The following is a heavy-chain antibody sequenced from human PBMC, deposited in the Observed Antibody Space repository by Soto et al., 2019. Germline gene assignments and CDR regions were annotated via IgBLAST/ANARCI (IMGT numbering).Heavy chain of an antibody. Sequence: QVQLVQSGAAVKKPGSSVKVSCKASGGTFSSYAISWVRQAPGQGLEWMGGIIPIFGTANYAQKFQGRVTITADESTSTAYRELSSLRGEDTAVSYCARGGGRSIVGATRRYYGMDVWGQGTTVTVSS. CDR1: GGTFSSYA. CDR2: IIPIFGTA. D-gene: IGHD1-26*01. CDR3: ARGGGRSIVGATRRYYGMDV. V-gene: IGHV1-69*01. J-gene: IGHJ6*02.